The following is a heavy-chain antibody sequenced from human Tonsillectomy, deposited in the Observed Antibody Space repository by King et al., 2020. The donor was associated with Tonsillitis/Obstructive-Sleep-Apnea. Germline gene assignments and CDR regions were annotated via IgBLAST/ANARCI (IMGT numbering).Heavy chain of an antibody. CDR2: ISAYTGNT. J-gene: IGHJ6*02. D-gene: IGHD5-12*01. Sequence: VQLVESGAEVKKPGASVNVSCTASGYTFSNYGISWVRQAPGQGLEWMGWISAYTGNTNYAQNLQARVTMTTDTSTTTAYMNLRSLRSGDSAVYYCARDLRDTVATITGGMDVWGQGTTVTVFS. CDR3: ARDLRDTVATITGGMDV. V-gene: IGHV1-18*01. CDR1: GYTFSNYG.